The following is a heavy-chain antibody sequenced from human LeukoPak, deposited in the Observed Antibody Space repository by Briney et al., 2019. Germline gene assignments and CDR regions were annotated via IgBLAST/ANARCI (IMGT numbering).Heavy chain of an antibody. J-gene: IGHJ6*02. V-gene: IGHV3-7*01. CDR3: ARSPDGMDV. Sequence: GGSLRLSCAAFGFTFRSYWMTWVRQAPGKGLEGVANIKPDESEKYYMDSVKGRFTISRDNAKNAVYLQMNSLRAEDTAVYYCARSPDGMDVWGPGTTVTVSS. CDR1: GFTFRSYW. CDR2: IKPDESEK.